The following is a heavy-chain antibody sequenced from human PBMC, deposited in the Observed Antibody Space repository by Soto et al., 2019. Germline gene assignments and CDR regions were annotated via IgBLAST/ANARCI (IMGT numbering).Heavy chain of an antibody. CDR2: IWYDGSNK. D-gene: IGHD3-10*01. V-gene: IGHV3-33*01. J-gene: IGHJ4*02. CDR3: AREHRLGEAIFDY. Sequence: QVQLVESGGGVVQPGRSLRLSCAASGFTFSSYGMHWVRQAPGKGLEWVAVIWYDGSNKYYADSVKGRFTISRDNSKNTLYLQMNSLRAEDTAVYYCAREHRLGEAIFDYWGQGTLVTVSS. CDR1: GFTFSSYG.